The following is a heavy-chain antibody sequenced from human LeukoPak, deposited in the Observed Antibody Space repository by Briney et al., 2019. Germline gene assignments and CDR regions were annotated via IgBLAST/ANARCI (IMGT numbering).Heavy chain of an antibody. D-gene: IGHD1-1*01. CDR2: IYYSGST. Sequence: SETLSLTCTVSGGAISRYYWCWIRQPPGKGLEWIGYIYYSGSTNYNPSLKSRVTISVDTSKNQFSLKLSSVTAADTAVYYCASDGFWVRAALDIWLQGTMVTVSS. CDR1: GGAISRYY. V-gene: IGHV4-59*01. J-gene: IGHJ3*02. CDR3: ASDGFWVRAALDI.